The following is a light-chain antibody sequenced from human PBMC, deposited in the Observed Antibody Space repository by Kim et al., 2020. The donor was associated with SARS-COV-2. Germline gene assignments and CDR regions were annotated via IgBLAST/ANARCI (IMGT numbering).Light chain of an antibody. Sequence: QPASICCRSSQSLLHRNGNTYLSWLHQRPGQPPRLLMYKTSYRFSGVSDRFSGSGAGTDFTLKINRVEAEDVGIYYCMQAAHYPHSFGQGTKLE. V-gene: IGKV2-24*01. CDR1: QSLLHRNGNTY. J-gene: IGKJ2*03. CDR3: MQAAHYPHS. CDR2: KTS.